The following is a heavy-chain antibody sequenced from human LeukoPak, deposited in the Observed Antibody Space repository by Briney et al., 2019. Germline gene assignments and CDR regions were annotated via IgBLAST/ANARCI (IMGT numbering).Heavy chain of an antibody. D-gene: IGHD3-16*02. CDR3: ARDLLGYNYHYMDV. V-gene: IGHV3-21*01. CDR2: ISSSSSYI. CDR1: RFSFSDYN. J-gene: IGHJ6*03. Sequence: GGSLRLSCAASRFSFSDYNMNWVRQAPGKGLEWVSSISSSSSYIYCADSVKGRFTISRDNAKNSLYLQMNSLRAEDTAVYFCARDLLGYNYHYMDVWGKGTTVTVSS.